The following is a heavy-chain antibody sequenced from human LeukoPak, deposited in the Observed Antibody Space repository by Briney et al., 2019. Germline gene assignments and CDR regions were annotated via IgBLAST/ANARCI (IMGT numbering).Heavy chain of an antibody. D-gene: IGHD6-19*01. J-gene: IGHJ4*02. CDR2: VYYSGTT. Sequence: SETLSLTCTVSGVSISSSYSYWGWIRQPPGKALEWIGSVYYSGTTSYNPSLKSRVTISVGMSKNHCSLRLSSVTAADTAMYYCARGTLYSGWSYYFDYWGQGSQVTVSS. CDR1: GVSISSSYSY. V-gene: IGHV4-39*07. CDR3: ARGTLYSGWSYYFDY.